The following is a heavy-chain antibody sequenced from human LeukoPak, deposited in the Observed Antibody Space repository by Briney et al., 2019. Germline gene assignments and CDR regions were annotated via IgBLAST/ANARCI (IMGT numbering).Heavy chain of an antibody. CDR1: GFTFSRYG. D-gene: IGHD2-2*01. Sequence: PGGSLRLSCAASGFTFSRYGMHWVRQAPGKGLEWVAVIWYDGSNKYYADSVKGRFTLSRDNSKNTLYLQMNSLRAEDTAVYYCAKLVYCSSISCLNDAFDIWGQGTMVTVSS. CDR3: AKLVYCSSISCLNDAFDI. J-gene: IGHJ3*02. V-gene: IGHV3-33*06. CDR2: IWYDGSNK.